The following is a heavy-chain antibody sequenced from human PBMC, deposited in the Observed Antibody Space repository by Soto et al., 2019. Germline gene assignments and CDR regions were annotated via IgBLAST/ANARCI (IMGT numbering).Heavy chain of an antibody. CDR1: GFTFSSYN. D-gene: IGHD3-16*01. CDR2: ISSGSSTI. V-gene: IGHV3-48*01. CDR3: ARKGGARDAFDI. Sequence: EVQLVESGGGLVQPGGSLRLSCAASGFTFSSYNMNWVRQAPGKGLEWASFISSGSSTIYYADSVKGRFTISRDNAKNSRYLQMDSLRAEDTAVYYCARKGGARDAFDIWGQGTMVTVSS. J-gene: IGHJ3*02.